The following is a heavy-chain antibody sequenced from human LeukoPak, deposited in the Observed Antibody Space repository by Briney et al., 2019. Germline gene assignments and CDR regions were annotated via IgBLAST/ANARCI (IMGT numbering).Heavy chain of an antibody. CDR1: GFTLSSYW. D-gene: IGHD3-22*01. J-gene: IGHJ1*01. Sequence: GGSLTLSCAASGFTLSSYWMHWVRQAPGKGLVGVSRIKSDGSTNSADSVKGRFTISRDNAKNTVSLQMNSLRAEDTGVYYCARAPSEIGGYYPEYFRHWGQGTLVTVSS. CDR3: ARAPSEIGGYYPEYFRH. CDR2: IKSDGST. V-gene: IGHV3-74*01.